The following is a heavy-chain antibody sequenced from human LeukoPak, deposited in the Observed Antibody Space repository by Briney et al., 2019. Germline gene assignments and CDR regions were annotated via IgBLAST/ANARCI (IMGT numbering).Heavy chain of an antibody. Sequence: GESLKISCKGSGYSFTSYWIGWVRQMPGKGLEWMGIFYPGDSDTRYSPSFQGQVTISADKSISTAYLQWSSLKASDTAMYYCARRGLYYYDSSGYYYVIDYWGQGTLVTVSS. D-gene: IGHD3-22*01. J-gene: IGHJ4*02. CDR1: GYSFTSYW. V-gene: IGHV5-51*03. CDR2: FYPGDSDT. CDR3: ARRGLYYYDSSGYYYVIDY.